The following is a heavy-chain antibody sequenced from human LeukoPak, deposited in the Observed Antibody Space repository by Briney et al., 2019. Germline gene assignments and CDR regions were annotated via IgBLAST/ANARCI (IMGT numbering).Heavy chain of an antibody. Sequence: SETLSLTCTVSGGSISSSSYYWGWIRQPPGKGLEWIGSIYYSGSTYYNPSLKSRVTISVDTSKNQFSLKLSSVTAADTAVYYCARAGAGDDFWSGYSPNYYYYMDVWGKGTTVTVSS. D-gene: IGHD3-3*01. CDR3: ARAGAGDDFWSGYSPNYYYYMDV. J-gene: IGHJ6*03. CDR2: IYYSGST. V-gene: IGHV4-39*07. CDR1: GGSISSSSYY.